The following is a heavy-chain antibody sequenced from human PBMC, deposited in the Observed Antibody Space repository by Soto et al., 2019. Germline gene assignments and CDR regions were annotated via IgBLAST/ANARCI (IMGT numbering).Heavy chain of an antibody. D-gene: IGHD6-19*01. V-gene: IGHV4-59*11. CDR1: GGSISGHY. CDR2: IFYSGST. Sequence: PSETLSLTCSVSGGSISGHYLTWIRQSPGKGLEWIGYIFYSGSTNYNPSLKSRVTISVDTSKNQFSLKMSSVTAADTAVYYCARVGSSGWSPDYWGRGTLVTVYS. CDR3: ARVGSSGWSPDY. J-gene: IGHJ4*02.